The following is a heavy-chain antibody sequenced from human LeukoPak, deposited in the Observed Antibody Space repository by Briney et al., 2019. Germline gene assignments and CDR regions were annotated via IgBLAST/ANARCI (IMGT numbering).Heavy chain of an antibody. D-gene: IGHD1-1*01. J-gene: IGHJ4*02. CDR1: GGTFSSYA. CDR3: ARDIAGTTSLVDY. Sequence: SVKVSCKASGGTFSSYAISWVRQAPGQGLEWMGRIIPILGIANYAQKFQGRVTITADKSTSTAYMELSSLRSEDTAVYYCARDIAGTTSLVDYWGQGTLVTVS. V-gene: IGHV1-69*04. CDR2: IIPILGIA.